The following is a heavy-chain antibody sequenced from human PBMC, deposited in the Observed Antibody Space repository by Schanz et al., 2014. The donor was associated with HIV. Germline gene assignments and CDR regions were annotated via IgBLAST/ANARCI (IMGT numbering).Heavy chain of an antibody. CDR1: GFPFDDYA. CDR3: AREYGSGSY. V-gene: IGHV3-48*02. J-gene: IGHJ4*02. D-gene: IGHD3-10*01. CDR2: ISSSSSTI. Sequence: VQLVASGGGLVKPGGSLRLSCAASGFPFDDYAMYWVRQSPGKGLEWVSYISSSSSTIYYADSVKGRFTISRDNAKNSLYLQMNSLRDEDTAVYYCAREYGSGSYWGQGTLVTVSS.